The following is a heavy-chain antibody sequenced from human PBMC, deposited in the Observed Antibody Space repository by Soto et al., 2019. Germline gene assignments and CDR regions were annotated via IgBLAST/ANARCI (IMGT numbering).Heavy chain of an antibody. Sequence: QVQLVESGGGLVKPGGSLRLSCAASGFTFSDYYMSWIRQAPGKGLEWVSYISSSSSYTNYPDSVKGRFTISRDNAKNSLYLQMNSLRAEDTAVYYCARDRRGYSGYDFFSGWYFDLWGRGTLVTVSS. CDR3: ARDRRGYSGYDFFSGWYFDL. D-gene: IGHD5-12*01. V-gene: IGHV3-11*05. CDR1: GFTFSDYY. J-gene: IGHJ2*01. CDR2: ISSSSSYT.